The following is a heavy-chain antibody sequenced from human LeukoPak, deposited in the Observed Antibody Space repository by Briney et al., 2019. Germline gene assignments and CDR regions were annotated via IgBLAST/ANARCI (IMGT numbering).Heavy chain of an antibody. D-gene: IGHD1-1*01. CDR2: ISGSGGST. CDR1: GFTFSSYA. CDR3: ARDPYNFASPFDY. Sequence: PGGSLRLSCAASGFTFSSYAMSWVRQAPGKGLEWVSTISGSGGSTYYADSVKGRFTISRDNAKNSLYLQMNSLRAEDTAVYYCARDPYNFASPFDYWGQGILVTVSS. J-gene: IGHJ4*02. V-gene: IGHV3-23*01.